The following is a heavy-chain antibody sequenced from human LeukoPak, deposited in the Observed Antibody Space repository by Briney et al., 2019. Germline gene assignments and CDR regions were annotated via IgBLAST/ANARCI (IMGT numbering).Heavy chain of an antibody. D-gene: IGHD2-15*01. J-gene: IGHJ3*02. V-gene: IGHV1-8*02. CDR1: GGTFSSYA. CDR2: MNPNSGNT. CDR3: ARGGYCSGGSCYSVAFDI. Sequence: ASVKVSCKASGGTFSSYAINWVRQATGQGLEWMGWMNPNSGNTGYAQKFQGRVTMTRNTSISTAYMELSRLRSEDTAVYYCARGGYCSGGSCYSVAFDIWGQGTMVTVSS.